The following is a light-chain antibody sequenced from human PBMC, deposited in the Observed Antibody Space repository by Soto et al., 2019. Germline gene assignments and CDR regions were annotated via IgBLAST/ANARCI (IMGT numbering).Light chain of an antibody. CDR3: QHYGSTPC. J-gene: IGKJ5*01. CDR2: GAS. Sequence: IASTTTTRTQSESPGERDPIPCLASQSVSGSFVAWFQQKPGPAPRLLNHGASNRATVIPDRVSSSGSGADFTLTISRLAPEDLAVYYCQHYGSTPCFGQGTRLES. CDR1: QSVSGSF. V-gene: IGKV3-20*01.